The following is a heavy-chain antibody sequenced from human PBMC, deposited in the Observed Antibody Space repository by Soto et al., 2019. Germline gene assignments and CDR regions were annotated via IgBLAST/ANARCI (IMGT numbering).Heavy chain of an antibody. CDR2: IKSKINGGTT. V-gene: IGHV3-15*01. J-gene: IGHJ4*02. CDR1: GFIFSNAW. CDR3: TTDDPIDRY. Sequence: GGSLRLSCAASGFIFSNAWMSWVRQAPGKGLEWVGRIKSKINGGTTDYAAPVRGRFSISRDDSKNTLYLQMNSLKTEDTAVYYCTTDDPIDRYWGQGTLVTVSS.